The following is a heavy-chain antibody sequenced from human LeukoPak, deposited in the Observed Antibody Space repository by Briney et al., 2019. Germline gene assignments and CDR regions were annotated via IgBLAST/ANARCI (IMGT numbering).Heavy chain of an antibody. V-gene: IGHV3-30*03. D-gene: IGHD2-2*01. CDR1: GFTFSSYG. CDR2: ISHDGSNK. CDR3: ARDSTVLGIYFDY. J-gene: IGHJ4*02. Sequence: GSLRLSCAASGFTFSSYGMYWVRQAPGKGLEWVAVISHDGSNKYYADSVKGRFTISRDNSKNSLYLQMNGLRAEDTAVYYCARDSTVLGIYFDYWGQGTLVTVSS.